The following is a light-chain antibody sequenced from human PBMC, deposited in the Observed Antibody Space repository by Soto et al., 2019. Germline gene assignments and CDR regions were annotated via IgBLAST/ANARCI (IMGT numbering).Light chain of an antibody. CDR1: KVIDNW. J-gene: IGKJ1*01. Sequence: DIQMTQSPSSVSASVGDRVTSTRRASKVIDNWLAWYQQKPGKAPKLLIYAASTLQSGVPSRFRGSLSGTDFTFTISSPQPEDFATYFCQQGSSFPCTFGRGTKVEIK. V-gene: IGKV1-12*01. CDR2: AAS. CDR3: QQGSSFPCT.